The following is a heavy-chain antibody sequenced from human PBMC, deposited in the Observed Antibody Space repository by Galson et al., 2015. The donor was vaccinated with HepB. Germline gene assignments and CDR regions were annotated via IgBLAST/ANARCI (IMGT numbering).Heavy chain of an antibody. CDR1: GFRLTDYA. D-gene: IGHD5-12*01. V-gene: IGHV3-48*01. CDR3: GRDRGSGVGGNDVPSFDY. J-gene: IGHJ4*02. Sequence: SLRLSCAASGFRLTDYAMNWVRRAPGKGLEWAAYISSDSTTIHYADSVKGRFTISRDNAKNSVFLQMNSLRGEDTAVYYCGRDRGSGVGGNDVPSFDYWGRGSLVTVSP. CDR2: ISSDSTTI.